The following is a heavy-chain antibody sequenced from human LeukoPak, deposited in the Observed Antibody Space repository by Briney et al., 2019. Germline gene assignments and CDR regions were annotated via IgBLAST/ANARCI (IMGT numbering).Heavy chain of an antibody. Sequence: PGGSLRLSCAASGFTFSSYSMNWVRQAPGKGLEWVSSISSSSSYIYYADSVKGRFTISRDNAKNSLYLQMNSLRAEDTAVYYCARVGDSSGYYYSLDYWGQGTLVTVSS. V-gene: IGHV3-21*01. CDR1: GFTFSSYS. CDR2: ISSSSSYI. CDR3: ARVGDSSGYYYSLDY. D-gene: IGHD3-22*01. J-gene: IGHJ4*02.